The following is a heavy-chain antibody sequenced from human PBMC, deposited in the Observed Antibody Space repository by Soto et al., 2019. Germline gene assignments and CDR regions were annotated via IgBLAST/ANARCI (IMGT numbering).Heavy chain of an antibody. CDR2: IRAHGGST. Sequence: QVQMVQSGAEVKKPGASVKVSCKTSGYSFTSYYVHWIRQAPGRGLEWLGVIRAHGGSTDYAQKFQGRVTMTSDTPPTTVYMDLSSLRYDDTAVYYCARVEGRDADERDWGQGTLVTVSS. CDR3: ARVEGRDADERD. J-gene: IGHJ4*02. V-gene: IGHV1-46*01. CDR1: GYSFTSYY. D-gene: IGHD2-2*01.